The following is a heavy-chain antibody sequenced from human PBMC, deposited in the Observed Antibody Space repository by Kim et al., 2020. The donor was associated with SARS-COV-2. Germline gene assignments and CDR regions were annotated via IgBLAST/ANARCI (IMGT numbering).Heavy chain of an antibody. CDR1: GFTFSNYT. V-gene: IGHV3-21*01. Sequence: GGSLRLSCAASGFTFSNYTMNWVRQAPGKGLEWVSSISTSSSYIYYADSVKGRFTISRDNAKNSLYLQMNSLRAEDTAVYYCARSGRRGGLDAFDIWGQGTMVTVSS. J-gene: IGHJ3*02. CDR3: ARSGRRGGLDAFDI. D-gene: IGHD1-1*01. CDR2: ISTSSSYI.